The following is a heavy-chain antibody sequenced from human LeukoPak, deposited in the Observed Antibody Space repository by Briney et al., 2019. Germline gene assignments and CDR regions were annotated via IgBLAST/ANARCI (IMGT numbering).Heavy chain of an antibody. D-gene: IGHD3-22*01. V-gene: IGHV3-9*01. CDR2: ISWNSGSI. J-gene: IGHJ5*02. CDR1: GFTFDDYA. Sequence: GGSLRLSCAASGFTFDDYAIHWVRQAPGKGLEWVSGISWNSGSIGYADSVKGRFTISRDNAKNSLYLQMNSLRAEDTALYYCAKDPYYYDSSGYPYWFDPWGQGTLVTVSS. CDR3: AKDPYYYDSSGYPYWFDP.